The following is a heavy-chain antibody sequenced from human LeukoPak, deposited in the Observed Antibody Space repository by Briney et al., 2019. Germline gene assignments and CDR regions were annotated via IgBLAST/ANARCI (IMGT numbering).Heavy chain of an antibody. D-gene: IGHD6-19*01. CDR3: ARGHRIAVAGTSP. V-gene: IGHV1-2*02. CDR1: GYTFTGYY. CDR2: INPNSGGT. J-gene: IGHJ5*02. Sequence: ASVKVSCKAPGYTFTGYYMHWVRQAPGQGLEWMGWINPNSGGTNYAQKFQGRVTMTRDTSISTAYMELSRLRSDDTAVYYCARGHRIAVAGTSPWGQGTLVTVSS.